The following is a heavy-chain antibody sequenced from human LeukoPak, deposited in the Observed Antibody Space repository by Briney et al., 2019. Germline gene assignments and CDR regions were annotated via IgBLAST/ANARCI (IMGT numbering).Heavy chain of an antibody. CDR1: GFTFSSYS. V-gene: IGHV3-21*01. J-gene: IGHJ5*02. CDR2: ISSSSSYI. CDR3: ARDYYGSGRSGWFDP. Sequence: GGSLRLSCAASGFTFSSYSMNWVRQAPGKGLEWVSSISSSSSYIYYADSVKGRFTISRDNAKNSLYLQMNSLRAEDTAVYYCARDYYGSGRSGWFDPWGQGTLVTASS. D-gene: IGHD3-10*01.